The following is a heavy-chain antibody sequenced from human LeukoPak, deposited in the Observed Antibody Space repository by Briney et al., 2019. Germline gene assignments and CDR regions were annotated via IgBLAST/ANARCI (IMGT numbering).Heavy chain of an antibody. V-gene: IGHV3-9*01. D-gene: IGHD5-24*01. CDR1: GFTFDDYA. J-gene: IGHJ3*02. Sequence: GGSLRLSCAASGFTFDDYAMHWVRQAPGQGLEWLSGISWNSGSIGYADSVKGRFTISRANAKNSLYLQMNSLRAEDTALYYCAKARDGLIGDAFDIWGQGTMVTVSS. CDR3: AKARDGLIGDAFDI. CDR2: ISWNSGSI.